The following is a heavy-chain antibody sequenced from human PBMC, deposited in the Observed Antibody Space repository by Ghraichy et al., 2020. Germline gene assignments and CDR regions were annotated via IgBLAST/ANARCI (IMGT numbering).Heavy chain of an antibody. J-gene: IGHJ4*02. CDR1: GGSISNYY. D-gene: IGHD4-17*01. V-gene: IGHV4-4*07. Sequence: SETLSLTCTVSGGSISNYYWSWIRQPAVKGLEWIWRIYSSGSTKYNPSLESRVTMSVDASNNQFSLRLNSVTAADTAVYYCARTTVSSRAYYFDSWGQGTLVTVSS. CDR3: ARTTVSSRAYYFDS. CDR2: IYSSGST.